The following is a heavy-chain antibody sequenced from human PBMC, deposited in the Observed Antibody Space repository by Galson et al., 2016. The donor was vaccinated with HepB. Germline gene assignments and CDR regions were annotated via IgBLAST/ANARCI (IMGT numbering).Heavy chain of an antibody. CDR2: ISSNNGDT. D-gene: IGHD3-3*02. CDR1: GYTFITYG. Sequence: SVKVSCKASGYTFITYGITWVRQAPGQGLEWMGWISSNNGDTNYAQKFQGRVTMTADTSTSTAYLELRSLTSDDTAVYYCVRGAQSSFYYAHWGQGTRVTVSS. V-gene: IGHV1-18*01. J-gene: IGHJ4*02. CDR3: VRGAQSSFYYAH.